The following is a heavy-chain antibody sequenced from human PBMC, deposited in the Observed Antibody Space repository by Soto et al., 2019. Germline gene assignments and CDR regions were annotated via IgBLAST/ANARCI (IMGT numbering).Heavy chain of an antibody. J-gene: IGHJ6*02. CDR1: GGSVSSGTFY. Sequence: PSETLSLTCSVSGGSVSSGTFYWSWIRQPPGRGLEWIGYINYLGSTNYNPSLKSRVTISVDTSKTQFSLKVSSVTAADTAVYYCARGKGSNYYYGMDVWGQGTMVTVSS. V-gene: IGHV4-61*01. CDR2: INYLGST. D-gene: IGHD4-4*01. CDR3: ARGKGSNYYYGMDV.